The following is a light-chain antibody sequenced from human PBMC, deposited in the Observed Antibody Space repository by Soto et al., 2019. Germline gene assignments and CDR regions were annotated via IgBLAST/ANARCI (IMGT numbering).Light chain of an antibody. CDR1: SSDVGGYDH. Sequence: QSVLTQPASVSGSPGQSITISCTGTSSDVGGYDHVSWYQQHPGKAPKLIIYDVTVRPSGISPRFSGSKSDNTASLAVSGLQPEDEADYYCSSYTNKVTLLFGGGTKLTVL. J-gene: IGLJ3*02. CDR3: SSYTNKVTLL. V-gene: IGLV2-14*03. CDR2: DVT.